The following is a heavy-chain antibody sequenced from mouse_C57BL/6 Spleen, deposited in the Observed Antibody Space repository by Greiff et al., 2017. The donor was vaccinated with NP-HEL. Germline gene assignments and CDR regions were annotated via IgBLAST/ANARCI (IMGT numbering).Heavy chain of an antibody. CDR3: ARSGYYGSSSDWYFDV. D-gene: IGHD1-1*01. Sequence: QVQLQQSGPELVKPGASVKISCKASGYAFSSSWMNWVKQRPGKGLEWIGRIYPGDGDTNYNGKFKGKATLTADKSSSTAYMQLSSLTSEDSAVYFCARSGYYGSSSDWYFDVWGTGTTVTVSS. CDR1: GYAFSSSW. V-gene: IGHV1-82*01. CDR2: IYPGDGDT. J-gene: IGHJ1*03.